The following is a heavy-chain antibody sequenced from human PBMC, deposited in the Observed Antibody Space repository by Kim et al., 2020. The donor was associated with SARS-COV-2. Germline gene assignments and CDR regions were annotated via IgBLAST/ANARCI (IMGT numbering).Heavy chain of an antibody. Sequence: ASVKVSCKASGYTFTSYDINWVRQATGQGLEWMGWMNPNSGNTGYAQKFQGRVTMTRNTSISTAYMELSSLRSEDTAVYYCARGVVPAAMIYYYYKDVWGKGTTVTVSS. D-gene: IGHD2-2*01. CDR3: ARGVVPAAMIYYYYKDV. CDR1: GYTFTSYD. CDR2: MNPNSGNT. V-gene: IGHV1-8*01. J-gene: IGHJ6*03.